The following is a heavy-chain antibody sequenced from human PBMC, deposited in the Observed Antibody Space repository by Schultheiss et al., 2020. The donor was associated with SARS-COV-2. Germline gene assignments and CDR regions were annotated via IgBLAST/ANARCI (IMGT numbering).Heavy chain of an antibody. D-gene: IGHD1-14*01. CDR2: ISSSSSYI. V-gene: IGHV3-21*04. CDR3: ARDDGRKFFYYGVDV. J-gene: IGHJ6*02. Sequence: GGSLRLSCAASGFTFSSYSMNWVRQAPGKGLEWVSSISSSSSYIYYADSVKGRFTISRDNAKNSLYLQMNSLRAEDTAVYFCARDDGRKFFYYGVDVWGQGTTVTVSS. CDR1: GFTFSSYS.